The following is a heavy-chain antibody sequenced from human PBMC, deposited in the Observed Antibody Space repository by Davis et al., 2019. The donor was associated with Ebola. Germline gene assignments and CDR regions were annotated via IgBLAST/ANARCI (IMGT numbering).Heavy chain of an antibody. D-gene: IGHD3-10*01. CDR2: IYSGGST. CDR1: GFTFSIYT. V-gene: IGHV3-66*01. Sequence: GESLKISCAASGFTFSIYTMSWVRQAPGKGLEWVSVIYSGGSTYYADSVKGRFTISRDNSKNTLYLQMSSLSAADTAVYYCARDNYYYGSGNYYTNYFDNWGQGTLVTVSS. CDR3: ARDNYYYGSGNYYTNYFDN. J-gene: IGHJ4*02.